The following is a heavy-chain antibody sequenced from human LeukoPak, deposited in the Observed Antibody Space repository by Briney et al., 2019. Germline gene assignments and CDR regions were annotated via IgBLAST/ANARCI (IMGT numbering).Heavy chain of an antibody. J-gene: IGHJ5*02. V-gene: IGHV4-39*01. Sequence: PSETLSLTCTVSGGSISNSNYYWGWIRQPPGKGLEWIANVYYSGATYSNPSLYRRISISVDTSKNQFSLKFNSVTAADTAIYYCARTMVRGGNWFDPWGQGTLVTVSS. CDR3: ARTMVRGGNWFDP. D-gene: IGHD3-10*01. CDR1: GGSISNSNYY. CDR2: VYYSGAT.